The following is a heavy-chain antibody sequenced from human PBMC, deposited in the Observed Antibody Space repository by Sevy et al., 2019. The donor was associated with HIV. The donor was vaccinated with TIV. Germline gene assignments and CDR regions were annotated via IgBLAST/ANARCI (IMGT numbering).Heavy chain of an antibody. Sequence: ASVKVSCKASGYTFSNYGITWVRQAPGQGLEWMGWIGVYNGNIKYAQKFRGRVTVTTDTSTSTAYMELRSLGTDDTAGYYWGRFGTVATLRYNYYNGMDVWGQGTTVTVSS. CDR3: GRFGTVATLRYNYYNGMDV. CDR1: GYTFSNYG. D-gene: IGHD4-17*01. V-gene: IGHV1-18*01. J-gene: IGHJ6*02. CDR2: IGVYNGNI.